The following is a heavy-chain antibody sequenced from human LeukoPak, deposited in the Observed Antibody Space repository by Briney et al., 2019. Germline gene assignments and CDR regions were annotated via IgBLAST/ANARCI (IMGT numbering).Heavy chain of an antibody. CDR1: GYTFTSYY. CDR2: INPSGGST. D-gene: IGHD1-26*01. V-gene: IGHV1-46*01. J-gene: IGHJ4*02. CDR3: ARDSGGASGSYYARPVRLDY. Sequence: GASVKVSCKASGYTFTSYYMHWVRQAPGQGLEWMGIINPSGGSTSYAQKFQGRVTMTRDTSTSTVYMELSSLRSEDTAVYYCARDSGGASGSYYARPVRLDYWGQGTLVTVSS.